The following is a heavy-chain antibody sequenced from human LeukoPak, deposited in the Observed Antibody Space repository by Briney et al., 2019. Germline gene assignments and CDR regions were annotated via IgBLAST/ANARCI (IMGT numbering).Heavy chain of an antibody. D-gene: IGHD3-22*01. V-gene: IGHV3-23*01. Sequence: GGSLRLSCAASGFTFSSYAMSWVRQAPGKGLEWVSAISGSGGSTYYADSVKGRFTISRDSSKNTLYMQMNSLRAEDTAVYYCTRGSGYFLDFDYWGQGTLVTVSS. CDR2: ISGSGGST. J-gene: IGHJ4*02. CDR1: GFTFSSYA. CDR3: TRGSGYFLDFDY.